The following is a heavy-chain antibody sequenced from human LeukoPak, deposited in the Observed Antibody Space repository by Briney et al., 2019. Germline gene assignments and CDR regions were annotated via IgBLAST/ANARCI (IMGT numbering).Heavy chain of an antibody. V-gene: IGHV3-15*01. CDR1: GFTFSNAW. D-gene: IGHD1-26*01. J-gene: IGHJ3*02. CDR2: IKSKTDGGKT. CDR3: TTDLRGSYSPSNAFDI. Sequence: GGSLRLSCAASGFTFSNAWMSWVRQAPGKGLEWVGRIKSKTDGGKTDYTAPVQGRFTISADDSKNTLYLQMNSLKTEDTAVYYCTTDLRGSYSPSNAFDIWGQGTMVTVSS.